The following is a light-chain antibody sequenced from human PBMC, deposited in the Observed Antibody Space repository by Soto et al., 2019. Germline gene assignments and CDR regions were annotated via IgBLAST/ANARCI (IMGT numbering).Light chain of an antibody. CDR3: SSYTSSSTQV. CDR1: SSDVGGYNY. J-gene: IGLJ1*01. CDR2: EVS. Sequence: QSALTQPASVSGSPGQSITISCTGTSSDVGGYNYVSWYQQHPGKATNLMIYEVSNRPSGVSNRFSGSKSGNTASLTISGLQAEDEADYYCSSYTSSSTQVFGTGTKVTVL. V-gene: IGLV2-14*01.